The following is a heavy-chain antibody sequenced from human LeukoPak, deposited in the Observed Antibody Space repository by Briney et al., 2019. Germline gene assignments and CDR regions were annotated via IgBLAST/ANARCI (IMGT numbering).Heavy chain of an antibody. J-gene: IGHJ3*02. CDR2: ISAYNGNT. CDR3: ARDWPAYYYDSSGYYSGDAFDI. Sequence: EASVKVSCKASGYTFTSYGISWVRQAPGQGLEWMGWISAYNGNTNYAQKLQGRVTMTTDTSTSTAYMELRSLRSDDTAVYYCARDWPAYYYDSSGYYSGDAFDIWGQGTMVTVSS. D-gene: IGHD3-22*01. CDR1: GYTFTSYG. V-gene: IGHV1-18*01.